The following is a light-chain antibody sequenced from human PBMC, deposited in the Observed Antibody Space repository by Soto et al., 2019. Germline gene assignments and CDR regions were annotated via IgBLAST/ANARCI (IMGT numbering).Light chain of an antibody. V-gene: IGLV2-23*01. CDR2: EDT. Sequence: QSALTQPASVSGSPGQSIPISSPGSTSVVGSYNFVSWYQQHPGKAPKLMIYEDTQRPSGVSNRFSASKSGNTASLTISGLQAEDEADYYCSSYAGRKSYVFGTGTKVTVL. CDR3: SSYAGRKSYV. CDR1: TSVVGSYNF. J-gene: IGLJ1*01.